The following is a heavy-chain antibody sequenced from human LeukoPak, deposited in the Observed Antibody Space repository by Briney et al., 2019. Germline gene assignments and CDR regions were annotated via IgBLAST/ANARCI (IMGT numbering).Heavy chain of an antibody. CDR3: ARAIRIVDTEYYFDY. D-gene: IGHD5-18*01. J-gene: IGHJ4*02. Sequence: PSETLSLTCTVSGGSTSSDYWSWIRQSPGKGLEWVGYVYNSGDTGKNPSLKSRVTISVDTSKNQFSLKLSSVTAADTAVYYCARAIRIVDTEYYFDYWGQGTLVTVSS. CDR2: VYNSGDT. V-gene: IGHV4-59*01. CDR1: GGSTSSDY.